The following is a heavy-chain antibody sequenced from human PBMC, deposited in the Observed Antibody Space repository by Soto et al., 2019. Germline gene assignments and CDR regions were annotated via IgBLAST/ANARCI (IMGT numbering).Heavy chain of an antibody. J-gene: IGHJ4*02. D-gene: IGHD5-18*01. V-gene: IGHV1-46*01. CDR2: IRPSGGRT. CDR3: AREPNESYYFDY. Sequence: ASVKVSCKASGYTFTNYYIHWVRQAPGQGLEWLGIIRPSGGRTEYAQRFQGRVTRTRDTSTSTVYMELTSLTSEDTAVYYCAREPNESYYFDYWGQGTLVTVSS. CDR1: GYTFTNYY.